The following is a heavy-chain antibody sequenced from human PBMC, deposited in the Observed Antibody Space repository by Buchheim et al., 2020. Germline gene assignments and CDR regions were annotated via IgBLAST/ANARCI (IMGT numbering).Heavy chain of an antibody. CDR3: AKDIAVAGYFDY. D-gene: IGHD6-19*01. J-gene: IGHJ4*02. CDR1: GFTFSSYG. V-gene: IGHV3-30*18. CDR2: ISYDGSNK. Sequence: QVQLVESGGGVVQPGRSLRLSCAASGFTFSSYGMHWVRQAPGKGLEWVAVISYDGSNKYYADSVKGRFTISRDNSKNTLYLLMNSLRAEDTAVYYCAKDIAVAGYFDYWGQGTL.